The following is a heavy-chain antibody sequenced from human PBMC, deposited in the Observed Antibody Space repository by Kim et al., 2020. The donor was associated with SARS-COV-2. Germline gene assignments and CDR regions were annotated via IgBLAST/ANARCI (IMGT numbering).Heavy chain of an antibody. Sequence: GGSLRLSCAASGFTFSSYGMHWVRQAPGKGLEWVAVISYDGSNKYYADSVKGRFTISRDNSKNTLYLQMNSLRAEDMAVYYCVSGYDSRPSYYYYYGMDVWGQGTTVTVSS. J-gene: IGHJ6*02. CDR2: ISYDGSNK. CDR3: VSGYDSRPSYYYYYGMDV. V-gene: IGHV3-30*03. CDR1: GFTFSSYG. D-gene: IGHD5-12*01.